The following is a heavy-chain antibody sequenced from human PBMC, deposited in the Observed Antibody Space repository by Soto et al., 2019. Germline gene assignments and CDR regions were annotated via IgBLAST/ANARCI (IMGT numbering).Heavy chain of an antibody. V-gene: IGHV3-23*01. CDR2: IGDSDAST. CDR3: TRVASTGDFFDY. Sequence: GGSLRLSCEASGFTFNHYAMSWVRQAPGKGLEWVSGIGDSDASTYYADSVKGRVTISRDNSKNTMYVQMSSLRLEDTAVYYCTRVASTGDFFDYWGLGILVTVSS. J-gene: IGHJ4*02. D-gene: IGHD2-8*02. CDR1: GFTFNHYA.